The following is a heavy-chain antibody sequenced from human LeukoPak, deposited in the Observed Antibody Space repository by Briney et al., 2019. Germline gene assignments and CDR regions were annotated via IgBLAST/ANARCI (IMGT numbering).Heavy chain of an antibody. Sequence: GGSLRLSCAASGFTFSGYAMHWVRQAPGKGLEWVAVISYDGSNKYYADSVKGRFTISRDNSKNTLYLQMNSLRAEDTTVYYCAREPIVVVPAAISPRGFDYWGQGTLVTVSS. V-gene: IGHV3-30-3*01. CDR2: ISYDGSNK. CDR1: GFTFSGYA. CDR3: AREPIVVVPAAISPRGFDY. D-gene: IGHD2-2*02. J-gene: IGHJ4*02.